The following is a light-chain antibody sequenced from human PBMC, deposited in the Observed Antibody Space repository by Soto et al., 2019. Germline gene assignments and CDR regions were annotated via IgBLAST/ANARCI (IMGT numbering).Light chain of an antibody. Sequence: EIVLTQSPATLSLSPGERATLSCRASHSVDIYVDWYQQKPGQAPRLLIYDASKRATGIAARFSGNGSGTAFTLTISSLESEDFAVYYCQQLHNLITFGQGTRLET. V-gene: IGKV3-11*01. J-gene: IGKJ5*01. CDR1: HSVDIY. CDR2: DAS. CDR3: QQLHNLIT.